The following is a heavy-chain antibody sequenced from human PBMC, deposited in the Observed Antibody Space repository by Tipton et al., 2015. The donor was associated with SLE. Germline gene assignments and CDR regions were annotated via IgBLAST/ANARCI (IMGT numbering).Heavy chain of an antibody. CDR2: IYHNGAT. D-gene: IGHD3-10*01. CDR3: TRGHFNSGTFPYYNYYYYMDV. V-gene: IGHV4-39*07. Sequence: TLSLTCTVSGGSISSSHYYWDWIRQPPGKGLEWVGFIYHNGATKYNPSLKNRLSISIDTTKNQFSLKLTAVTAADSAVYYCTRGHFNSGTFPYYNYYYYMDVWGKGTAVTVSS. J-gene: IGHJ6*03. CDR1: GGSISSSHYY.